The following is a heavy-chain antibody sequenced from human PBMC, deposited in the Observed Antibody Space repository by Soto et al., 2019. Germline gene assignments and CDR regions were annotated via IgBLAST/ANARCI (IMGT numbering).Heavy chain of an antibody. CDR2: IIPIFGTA. D-gene: IGHD6-19*01. V-gene: IGHV1-69*13. J-gene: IGHJ4*02. Sequence: EASVKVSCKASGGTFSSYAISWVRQAPGQGLEWMGGIIPIFGTANYAQKFQGRVTITADESTSTAYMELSSLRSEDTAVYYCARDPILVAGLYFDYWGQGTLVTVSS. CDR1: GGTFSSYA. CDR3: ARDPILVAGLYFDY.